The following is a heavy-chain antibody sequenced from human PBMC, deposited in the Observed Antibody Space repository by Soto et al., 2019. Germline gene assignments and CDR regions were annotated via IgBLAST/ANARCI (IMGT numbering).Heavy chain of an antibody. CDR2: IYPGDSDT. V-gene: IGHV5-51*01. D-gene: IGHD1-26*01. J-gene: IGHJ3*01. Sequence: GESLKISYKGSGYSFTNYWIAWVRQMPGKGLEWMGIIYPGDSDTRYSPSFQGQVTISADKSISTAYLHWSSLRASDTAMYYCARQWVANAFDVWGQGTLVTVSS. CDR3: ARQWVANAFDV. CDR1: GYSFTNYW.